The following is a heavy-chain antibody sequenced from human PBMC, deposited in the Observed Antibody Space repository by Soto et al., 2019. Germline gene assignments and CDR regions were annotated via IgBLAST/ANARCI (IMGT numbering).Heavy chain of an antibody. CDR3: ARWRVGDTSFYFDY. D-gene: IGHD1-26*01. CDR2: IIPIFGTA. V-gene: IGHV1-69*13. J-gene: IGHJ4*02. Sequence: SVQVSCKASGGTFSSYAISWVRQAPGQGLEWMGGIIPIFGTANYAQRFQGRVTITADESTSTANMELSSLRSEDTAVYYCARWRVGDTSFYFDYWGQGTLVTVS. CDR1: GGTFSSYA.